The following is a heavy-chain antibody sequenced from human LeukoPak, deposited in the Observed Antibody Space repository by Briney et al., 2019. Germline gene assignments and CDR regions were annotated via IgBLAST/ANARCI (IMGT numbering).Heavy chain of an antibody. CDR3: ASLATYYDFWSGSTATDY. CDR1: GGSFSGYY. J-gene: IGHJ4*02. V-gene: IGHV4-34*01. D-gene: IGHD3-3*01. Sequence: KPSETLSLTCAVYGGSFSGYYWSWLRQPPGKGLEWIGEINHSGSTNYNPSLKSRVTISVDTSKNQFSLKLSSVTAADTAVYYCASLATYYDFWSGSTATDYWGQGTLVTVSS. CDR2: INHSGST.